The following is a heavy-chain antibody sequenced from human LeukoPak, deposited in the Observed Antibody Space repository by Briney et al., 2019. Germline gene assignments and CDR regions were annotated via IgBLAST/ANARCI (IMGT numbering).Heavy chain of an antibody. J-gene: IGHJ4*02. CDR3: ARGGWSLDF. D-gene: IGHD6-19*01. CDR1: GGSISSFY. CDR2: IYFSGTT. Sequence: SETLSLTCTVSGGSISSFYWSWIRQPPGKGLEWIGYIYFSGTTNYNPSLKRRVSISVDTSKSQFSLKLSSVTAADTAVYYCARGGWSLDFWGQGTLVTVSP. V-gene: IGHV4-59*01.